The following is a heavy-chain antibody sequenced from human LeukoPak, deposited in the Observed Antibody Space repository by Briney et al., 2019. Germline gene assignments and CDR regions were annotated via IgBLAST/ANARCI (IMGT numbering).Heavy chain of an antibody. D-gene: IGHD6-13*01. V-gene: IGHV4-39*07. Sequence: SETLSLTCTVSGGSISSSSYYWGWIRQPPGKGLEWIGSIYYSGRTYYNPSLKSRVTISVDTSKNQFSLKLSSVTAADTAVYYCASLRQQLVRNYYMDVWGKGTTVTVSS. J-gene: IGHJ6*03. CDR3: ASLRQQLVRNYYMDV. CDR2: IYYSGRT. CDR1: GGSISSSSYY.